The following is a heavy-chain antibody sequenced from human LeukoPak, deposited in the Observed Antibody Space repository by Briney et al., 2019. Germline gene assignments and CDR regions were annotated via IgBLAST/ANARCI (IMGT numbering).Heavy chain of an antibody. Sequence: SEPLSLTCTVSGGSIGSYYWSWIRQPPGKELEWIGYIYYTGSTDYNPSLKSRVTISLDTSKHQFSLRLTSVTAADTAVYYCARGAYDSGSYQYFFDYWGQGTLVTVSS. J-gene: IGHJ4*02. CDR1: GGSIGSYY. V-gene: IGHV4-59*01. CDR3: ARGAYDSGSYQYFFDY. CDR2: IYYTGST. D-gene: IGHD3-10*01.